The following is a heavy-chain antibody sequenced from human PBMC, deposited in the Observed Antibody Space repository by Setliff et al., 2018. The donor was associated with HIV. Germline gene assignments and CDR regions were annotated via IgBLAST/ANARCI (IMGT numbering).Heavy chain of an antibody. J-gene: IGHJ4*02. CDR1: GFTFSNYA. V-gene: IGHV3-23*01. CDR2: ILSTGERT. D-gene: IGHD3-9*01. CDR3: ARSFDILTGDLDY. Sequence: GGSLRLSCAASGFTFSNYAMSWVRQAPGEGLEWVSAILSTGERTFYADSMKGRFTISRDNSKNTVYLQMNSLRAEDTAVYYCARSFDILTGDLDYWGQGTLVTVSS.